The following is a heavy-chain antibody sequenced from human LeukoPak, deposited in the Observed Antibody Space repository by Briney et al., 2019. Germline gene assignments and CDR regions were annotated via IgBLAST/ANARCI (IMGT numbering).Heavy chain of an antibody. CDR1: GFSFANYG. CDR2: ISTSRT. Sequence: GGSLRLSCVGSGFSFANYGTNWVRQAPGRGLEWASYISTSRTDYADSVKGRFTVSRDDAKNSLYLQMNSLRDEDTAVYYCARDFNAAVTTGYWGQGTLVTVSP. J-gene: IGHJ4*02. V-gene: IGHV3-48*02. D-gene: IGHD4-17*01. CDR3: ARDFNAAVTTGY.